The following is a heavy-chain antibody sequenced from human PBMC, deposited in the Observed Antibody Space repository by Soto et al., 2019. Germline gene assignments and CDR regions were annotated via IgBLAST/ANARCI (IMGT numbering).Heavy chain of an antibody. D-gene: IGHD2-15*01. CDR2: IRSKTYGGTA. Sequence: PGGSLRLSCTASAFSFGDYAMNWFRQAPKKGLEWIGFIRSKTYGGTAEYAASVKGRFIISRDDSKRLTYLQINSLETEDTAVYYCARRNCIGATCYSSGNWFDPWGQGTLVTVSS. CDR3: ARRNCIGATCYSSGNWFDP. CDR1: AFSFGDYA. V-gene: IGHV3-49*03. J-gene: IGHJ5*02.